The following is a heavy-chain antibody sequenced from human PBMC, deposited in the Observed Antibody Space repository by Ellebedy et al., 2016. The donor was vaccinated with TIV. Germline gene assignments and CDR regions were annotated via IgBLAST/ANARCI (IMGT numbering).Heavy chain of an antibody. CDR3: ARGGVRQWLVPYGY. J-gene: IGHJ4*02. CDR1: GYTFTSYD. CDR2: MNPNSGNT. Sequence: ASVKVSXXASGYTFTSYDINWVRQATGQGLEWMGWMNPNSGNTGYAQKFQGRVTMTRNTSISTAYMELSSLRSDDTAVYYCARGGVRQWLVPYGYWGQGTLVTVSS. V-gene: IGHV1-8*01. D-gene: IGHD6-19*01.